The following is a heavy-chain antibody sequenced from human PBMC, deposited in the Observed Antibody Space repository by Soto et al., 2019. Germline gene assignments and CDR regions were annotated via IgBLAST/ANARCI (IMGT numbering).Heavy chain of an antibody. CDR1: GFTFSSYW. V-gene: IGHV3-21*01. Sequence: EVQLVESGGGLVQPGGSLRLSCVVSGFTFSSYWMNWVRQAPGKGLEWVSSISSSSSYIYYADSVKGRFTISRDNAKNSLYLQMNSLRAEDTAVYYCAGYDSSGNPHFDYWGQGTLVTVSS. J-gene: IGHJ4*02. CDR3: AGYDSSGNPHFDY. CDR2: ISSSSSYI. D-gene: IGHD3-22*01.